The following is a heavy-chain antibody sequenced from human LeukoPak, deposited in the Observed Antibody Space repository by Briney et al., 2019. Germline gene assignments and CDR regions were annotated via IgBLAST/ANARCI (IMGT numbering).Heavy chain of an antibody. Sequence: SETLSLTCTVSGGSISSSNYYWGWIRQPPGKGLEWIGYIYYSGSTNYNPSLKSRVTISVDTSKNQLSLKLSSVTAADTAVYYCARGGRKGGAIVVVTAIRAFDIWGQGTMVTVSS. CDR1: GGSISSSNYY. CDR3: ARGGRKGGAIVVVTAIRAFDI. J-gene: IGHJ3*02. V-gene: IGHV4-61*05. CDR2: IYYSGST. D-gene: IGHD2-21*02.